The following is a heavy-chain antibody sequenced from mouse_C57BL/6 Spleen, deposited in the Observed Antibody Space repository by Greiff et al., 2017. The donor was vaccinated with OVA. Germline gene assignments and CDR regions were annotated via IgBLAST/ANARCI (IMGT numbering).Heavy chain of an antibody. D-gene: IGHD3-2*02. CDR1: GYAFTNYL. Sequence: QVQLQQSGAELVRPGTSVKVSCKASGYAFTNYLIEWVKQRPGQGLEWIGVINPGSGGTNYNEKFKGKATLTADKSSSTAYMQLSSLTSEDSAVYFCARGDSSGYFWFAYWGQGTLVTVSA. CDR2: INPGSGGT. CDR3: ARGDSSGYFWFAY. V-gene: IGHV1-54*01. J-gene: IGHJ3*01.